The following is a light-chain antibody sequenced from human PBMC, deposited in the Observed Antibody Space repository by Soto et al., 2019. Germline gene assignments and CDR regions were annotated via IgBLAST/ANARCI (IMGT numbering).Light chain of an antibody. J-gene: IGKJ3*01. CDR3: QQYGSSPFT. V-gene: IGKV3-20*01. CDR1: QSVSSNY. Sequence: EIVVTQSPGMLSLSPGERATLSCRASQSVSSNYLAWYQHKPGQAPRLLIYGASSRATGIPDRFSGSGSGTDFTLTISRLEPEDFGVYYCQQYGSSPFTFGPGTKVDIK. CDR2: GAS.